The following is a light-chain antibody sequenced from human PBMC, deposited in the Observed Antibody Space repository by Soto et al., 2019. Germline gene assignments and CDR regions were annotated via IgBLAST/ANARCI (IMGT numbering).Light chain of an antibody. J-gene: IGKJ3*01. CDR1: QSISSR. CDR3: QQYNSYSGFT. CDR2: KAS. Sequence: DIQMTQSPSTLSASVGDRVTNTCRASQSISSRLAWYQQKPGKAPKLLIYKASSLESGVLSRFSGSGSGTEFTLTISSLQPDDFATYYCQQYNSYSGFTFGPGTKVDIK. V-gene: IGKV1-5*03.